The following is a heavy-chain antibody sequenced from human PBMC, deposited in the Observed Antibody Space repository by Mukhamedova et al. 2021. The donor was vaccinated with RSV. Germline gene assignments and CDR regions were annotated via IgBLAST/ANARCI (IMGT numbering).Heavy chain of an antibody. CDR3: AREGRIAAAGTDY. CDR2: ISSSSSYI. CDR1: SYS. Sequence: SYSMNWVRQAPGKGLEWVSSISSSSSYIYYADSVKGRFIISRDNAKNSLYLQMNSLRAEDTAVYYCAREGRIAAAGTDYWGQGT. D-gene: IGHD6-13*01. J-gene: IGHJ4*02. V-gene: IGHV3-21*01.